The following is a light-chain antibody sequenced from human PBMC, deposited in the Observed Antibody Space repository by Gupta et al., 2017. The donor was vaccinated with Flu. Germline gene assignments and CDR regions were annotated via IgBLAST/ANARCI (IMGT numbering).Light chain of an antibody. Sequence: TLTCASTTVAVTSGHYTYWFQQQPAQAPMTLIFDTNNNHSWTPARFSFSLFGGTAALTLSVAQPEDEAEYYCLLTHNGSPSPGGFGGGSKLTVL. V-gene: IGLV7-46*01. CDR2: DTN. CDR1: TVAVTSGHY. CDR3: LLTHNGSPSPGG. J-gene: IGLJ3*02.